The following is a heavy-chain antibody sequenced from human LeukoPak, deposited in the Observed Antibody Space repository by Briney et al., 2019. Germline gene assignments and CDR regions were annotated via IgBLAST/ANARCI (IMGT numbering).Heavy chain of an antibody. CDR3: AKELNTAHDAFDI. J-gene: IGHJ3*02. D-gene: IGHD1/OR15-1a*01. V-gene: IGHV3-9*01. Sequence: GRSLRLSCAASGFTFDDYAMHWVRQAPGKGLEWVSGISWNSGSIGYADSVKGRFTISRDNAKNSLYLQMNSLRAEDTALYYCAKELNTAHDAFDIWGQGTMVTVSS. CDR1: GFTFDDYA. CDR2: ISWNSGSI.